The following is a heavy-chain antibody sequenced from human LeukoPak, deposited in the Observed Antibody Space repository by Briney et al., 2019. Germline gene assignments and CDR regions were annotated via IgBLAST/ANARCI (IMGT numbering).Heavy chain of an antibody. J-gene: IGHJ5*02. CDR1: GGSISSSSYY. Sequence: SETLSLTCTVSGGSISSSSYYWGWIRQPPGKGLEWIGYIYYSGSTNYNPSLKSRVTISVDTSKNQFSLKLSSVTAADTAVYYCAVGASFWFDPWGQGTLVTVSS. CDR2: IYYSGST. CDR3: AVGASFWFDP. V-gene: IGHV4-61*05. D-gene: IGHD1-26*01.